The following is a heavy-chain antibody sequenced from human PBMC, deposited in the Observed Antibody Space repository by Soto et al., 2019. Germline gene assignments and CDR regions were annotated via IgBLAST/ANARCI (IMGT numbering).Heavy chain of an antibody. D-gene: IGHD2-15*01. Sequence: SETLSLTCTVSGDSITDYYWNWIRQPAGKGLEWIGRIYPSVTTDFNPSLKSRVTMSVDTSKIQFSLNLNSVTAADTAIYYCARSALCSGGSCYFDYWGQGTRVTVSS. CDR3: ARSALCSGGSCYFDY. J-gene: IGHJ4*02. V-gene: IGHV4-4*07. CDR1: GDSITDYY. CDR2: IYPSVTT.